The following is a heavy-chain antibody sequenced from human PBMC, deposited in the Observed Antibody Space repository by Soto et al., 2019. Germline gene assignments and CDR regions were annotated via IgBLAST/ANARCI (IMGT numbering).Heavy chain of an antibody. D-gene: IGHD3-10*01. Sequence: QVQLVESGGGVVQPGRSLRLSCATSGFIFSSYGMHWVRQVPGKGLEWVAVIWNDGIKKNYADPVKGRFTISRDTSKNRLYLEMNSLRAEDTAVYYCARDGEAGSGKYYFDRWGRGTLVTVSS. CDR1: GFIFSSYG. CDR2: IWNDGIKK. J-gene: IGHJ2*01. V-gene: IGHV3-33*01. CDR3: ARDGEAGSGKYYFDR.